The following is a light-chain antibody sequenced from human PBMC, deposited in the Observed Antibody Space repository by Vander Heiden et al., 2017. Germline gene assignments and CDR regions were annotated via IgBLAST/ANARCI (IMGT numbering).Light chain of an antibody. Sequence: EILMTQSPATLSVSPGERATLSCRASQSVSSNLAWYQQKPGQAPRLLIYGASIRATGIPARFSGSGSGTEFTLTVTSLQSEDFAVYYCHQYNNWPFTFGHGTKVDIK. V-gene: IGKV3-15*01. CDR2: GAS. CDR1: QSVSSN. CDR3: HQYNNWPFT. J-gene: IGKJ3*01.